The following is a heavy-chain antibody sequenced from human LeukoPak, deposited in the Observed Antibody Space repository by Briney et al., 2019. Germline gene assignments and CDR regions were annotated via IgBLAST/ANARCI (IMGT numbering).Heavy chain of an antibody. CDR1: GFTVSSNY. CDR2: IYSGGST. D-gene: IGHD7-27*01. V-gene: IGHV3-53*01. J-gene: IGHJ4*02. Sequence: GGSLRLSCAASGFTVSSNYMSWVRQAPGKGLEWVSVIYSGGSTYYADSVRGRFTISRDNSKNTLYLQMNSLGAEDTAVYYCARRYLLTGGRSFDYWGREPWSPSPQ. CDR3: ARRYLLTGGRSFDY.